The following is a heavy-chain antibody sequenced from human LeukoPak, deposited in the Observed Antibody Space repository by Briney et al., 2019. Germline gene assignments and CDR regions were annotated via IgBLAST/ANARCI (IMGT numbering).Heavy chain of an antibody. V-gene: IGHV3-23*01. J-gene: IGHJ6*03. D-gene: IGHD3-3*01. CDR1: GFPFASYA. CDR3: AKMEGQRLYDYCMDV. CDR2: IIGSVAST. Sequence: PGGSLRLSCAASGFPFASYAMSWVRQTPGKGLEWVSLIIGSVASTHYADSVKGRFTISRDNSKNTLYLHMNSLRADDTAVYYCAKMEGQRLYDYCMDVWGRGTTVTVSS.